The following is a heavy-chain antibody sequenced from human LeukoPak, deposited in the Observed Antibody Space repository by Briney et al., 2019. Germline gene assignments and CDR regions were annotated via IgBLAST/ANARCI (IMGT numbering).Heavy chain of an antibody. CDR1: GGSISSSSYY. J-gene: IGHJ4*02. CDR2: IYYSGST. CDR3: ARGGITMVRAPHFDY. D-gene: IGHD3-10*01. Sequence: SETLSLTCTVSGGSISSSSYYWGWIRQPPGKGLEWIGSIYYSGSTYYNPSLKSRVTISVDTSKNQFSLKLSSVTAADTAVYYCARGGITMVRAPHFDYWGQGTLVTVSS. V-gene: IGHV4-39*07.